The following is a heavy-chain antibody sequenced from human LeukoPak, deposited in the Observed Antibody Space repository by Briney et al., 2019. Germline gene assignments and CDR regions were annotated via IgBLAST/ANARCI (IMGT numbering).Heavy chain of an antibody. V-gene: IGHV3-23*01. CDR1: GFTFSSYA. D-gene: IGHD2-2*01. Sequence: GGSLRLTCAASGFTFSSYAMSWVRQAPGKGLEWVSAISGSGGSTYYADSVKGRFTISRHNSKNTLYLQMNSLRAEDTAVYYCARESRSHCSSTSCYADNWFDPWGQGTLVTVSS. CDR2: ISGSGGST. CDR3: ARESRSHCSSTSCYADNWFDP. J-gene: IGHJ5*02.